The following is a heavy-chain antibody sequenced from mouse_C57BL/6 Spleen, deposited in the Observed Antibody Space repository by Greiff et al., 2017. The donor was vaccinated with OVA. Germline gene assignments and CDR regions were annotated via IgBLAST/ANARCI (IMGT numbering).Heavy chain of an antibody. Sequence: EVKLVESGGGLVKPGGSLKLSCAASGFTFSSYTMSWVRQTPEKRLEWVATISGGGGNTYYPDSVKGRFTISRDNAKNTLYLQMSRLGSEDTALYYCAREGQHPLDYWGQGTTLTVSS. CDR3: AREGQHPLDY. V-gene: IGHV5-9*01. J-gene: IGHJ2*01. CDR1: GFTFSSYT. D-gene: IGHD3-3*01. CDR2: ISGGGGNT.